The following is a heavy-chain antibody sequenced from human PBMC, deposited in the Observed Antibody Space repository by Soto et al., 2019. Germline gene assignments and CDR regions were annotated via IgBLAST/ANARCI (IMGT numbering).Heavy chain of an antibody. CDR1: GYTFTSYG. CDR2: ISANNGNT. Sequence: ASVKVSCKASGYTFTSYGISWVRQAPGQGLEWMGWISANNGNTKNAQNFQGRDTMTTDTSTSTANKEQRNLRSDDTAVYYCARAYSPGLFDPWGQGTLVTVSS. D-gene: IGHD2-15*01. J-gene: IGHJ5*02. CDR3: ARAYSPGLFDP. V-gene: IGHV1-18*01.